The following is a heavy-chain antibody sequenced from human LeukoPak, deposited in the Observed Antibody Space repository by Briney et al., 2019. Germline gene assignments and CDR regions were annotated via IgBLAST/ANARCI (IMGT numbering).Heavy chain of an antibody. CDR1: GFTFSSYA. J-gene: IGHJ4*02. CDR2: ISGSGGST. Sequence: GGSLRLSCAASGFTFSSYAMSWVRQAPGKGLEWVSAISGSGGSTYYADSMKGRFTISRDNSKNTLYLQMNSLRAEDTAVFYCAKSALFYYDSSGYWNYWGQGTLVTVSS. CDR3: AKSALFYYDSSGYWNY. V-gene: IGHV3-23*01. D-gene: IGHD3-22*01.